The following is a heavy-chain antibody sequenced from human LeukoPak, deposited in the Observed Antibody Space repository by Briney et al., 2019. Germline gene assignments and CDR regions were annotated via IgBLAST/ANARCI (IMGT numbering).Heavy chain of an antibody. CDR3: AGYDFWSGYNTRFDY. V-gene: IGHV4-59*01. CDR1: GFMFVSYA. J-gene: IGHJ4*02. CDR2: IYYSGST. D-gene: IGHD3-3*01. Sequence: KAGGSLRLSCEASGFMFVSYAMSWVRQAPGKGLEWIGYIYYSGSTNYNPSLKSRVTISVDTSKNQFSLKLSSVTAADTAVYYCAGYDFWSGYNTRFDYWGQGTLVTVSS.